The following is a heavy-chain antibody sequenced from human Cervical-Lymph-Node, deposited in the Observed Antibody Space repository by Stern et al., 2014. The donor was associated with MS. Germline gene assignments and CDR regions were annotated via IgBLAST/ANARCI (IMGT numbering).Heavy chain of an antibody. Sequence: VQSGRYLRLSCAASGFTFGSYGMHWVRQAPGKGLEWVAVISYDEENKFYADSVKGRFSISRDNSKNTLYVQMNSLRVEDTAVYYCAKDRVGHVYDGLDVWGQGTTVTVSS. D-gene: IGHD2-15*01. CDR2: ISYDEENK. V-gene: IGHV3-30*18. CDR1: GFTFGSYG. CDR3: AKDRVGHVYDGLDV. J-gene: IGHJ6*02.